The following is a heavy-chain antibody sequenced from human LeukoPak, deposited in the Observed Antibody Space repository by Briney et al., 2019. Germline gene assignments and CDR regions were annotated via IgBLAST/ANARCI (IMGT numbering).Heavy chain of an antibody. CDR3: ARLHDSSEGHYFDY. V-gene: IGHV4-4*09. Sequence: SETLSLTCTVSGGSISSYYWSWIRQPPGKGLEWIGYIYTSGSTNYNPSLKSRVTISVDTSKNQFSLKLSSVTAADTAVYYCARLHDSSEGHYFDYWGQGTLVTVSP. CDR1: GGSISSYY. CDR2: IYTSGST. D-gene: IGHD3-22*01. J-gene: IGHJ4*02.